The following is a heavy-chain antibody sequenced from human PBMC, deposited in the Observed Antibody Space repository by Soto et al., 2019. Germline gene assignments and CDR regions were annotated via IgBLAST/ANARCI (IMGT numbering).Heavy chain of an antibody. D-gene: IGHD5-18*01. CDR3: ARLLDTAMVARDY. J-gene: IGHJ4*02. V-gene: IGHV5-51*01. CDR1: GYSFTSYW. CDR2: IYPGDSDT. Sequence: GEALKISCKGSGYSFTSYWIGWVRQMPGKGLEWMGIIYPGDSDTRYSPSLQGQVTISADKSISTAYLQWSSLKASDTAMYYCARLLDTAMVARDYWGQGTLVTVSS.